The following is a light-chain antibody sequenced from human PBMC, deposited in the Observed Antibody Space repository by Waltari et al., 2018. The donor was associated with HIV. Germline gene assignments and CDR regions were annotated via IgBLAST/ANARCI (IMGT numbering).Light chain of an antibody. V-gene: IGLV2-14*01. CDR3: NSETSAGTYV. J-gene: IGLJ1*01. CDR1: SSAIGNHKY. CDR2: EVS. Sequence: QSALTQPASVPGSPGQSITLSCVGTSSAIGNHKYVSWFQHHPGKAPKPIIYEVSNRPSGVSDRFSGSKSGNTASLTISGLQVEDEAEYYCNSETSAGTYVFGTGTKVTVL.